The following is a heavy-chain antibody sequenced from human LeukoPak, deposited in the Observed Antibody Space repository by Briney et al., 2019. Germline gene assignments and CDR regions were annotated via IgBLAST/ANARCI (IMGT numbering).Heavy chain of an antibody. CDR1: GYTFTNYG. CDR2: ISAYNGYT. Sequence: ASVKVSCKASGYTFTNYGVSWVRQAPGQGLEWMGWISAYNGYTNYAQKFLFRVTMTTDTSTSTAYMELRSLTSDDTAVYYCARGLITIFGVVTDAFDIWGQGTMVTVSS. V-gene: IGHV1-18*01. D-gene: IGHD3-3*01. J-gene: IGHJ3*02. CDR3: ARGLITIFGVVTDAFDI.